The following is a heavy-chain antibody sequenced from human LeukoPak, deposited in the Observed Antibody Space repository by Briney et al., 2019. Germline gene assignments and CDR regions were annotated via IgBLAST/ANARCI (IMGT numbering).Heavy chain of an antibody. J-gene: IGHJ3*02. Sequence: SETLSLTCTVSGGSISSSYWRWIRQPPGKGLEWIGYIYYSGSANYNPSLKTRVTISVDSSKNQFSLKLSSVTAADTAVYYCARRSTLYDAFDIWGQGTTVTVSS. CDR2: IYYSGSA. CDR3: ARRSTLYDAFDI. D-gene: IGHD6-13*01. CDR1: GGSISSSY. V-gene: IGHV4-59*08.